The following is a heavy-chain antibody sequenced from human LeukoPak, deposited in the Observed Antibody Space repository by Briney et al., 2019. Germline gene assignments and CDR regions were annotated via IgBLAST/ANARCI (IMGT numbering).Heavy chain of an antibody. D-gene: IGHD3-10*01. V-gene: IGHV4-59*12. CDR1: GGSISSYY. J-gene: IGHJ6*02. CDR2: ICHTGST. Sequence: PETLSLTCTVSGGSISSYYWSWIRQPPGKGLEWIGYICHTGSTKYNSSLKSRVTISVDTSKNQFSLKLRSVTAADTAVYYCVRDGGLLWFGEFPSKGDYSGMDVWGQGTTVTVSS. CDR3: VRDGGLLWFGEFPSKGDYSGMDV.